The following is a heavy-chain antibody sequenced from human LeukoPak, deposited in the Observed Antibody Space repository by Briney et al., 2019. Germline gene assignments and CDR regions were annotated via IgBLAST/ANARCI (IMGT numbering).Heavy chain of an antibody. Sequence: GASLQISCKGSGYSFTTYWIGWVRQMPGKGLEWMGVIYPGDSDTRYSPSFQGQVTISADKSISTAYLQWSSLKASDTAMYYCARQIAAAGTNDYWGQGTLVTVSS. D-gene: IGHD6-13*01. CDR2: IYPGDSDT. CDR3: ARQIAAAGTNDY. CDR1: GYSFTTYW. J-gene: IGHJ4*02. V-gene: IGHV5-51*01.